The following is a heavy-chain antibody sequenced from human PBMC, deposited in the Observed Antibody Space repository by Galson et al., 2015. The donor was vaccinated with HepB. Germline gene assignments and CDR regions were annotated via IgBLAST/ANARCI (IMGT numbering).Heavy chain of an antibody. CDR1: GYTFTSYG. CDR3: ARDVRPNWNYGSSGSGWDY. J-gene: IGHJ4*02. V-gene: IGHV1-18*04. Sequence: SVKVSCKVSGYTFTSYGISWVRQAPGQGLEWMGWISAYNGNTNYAQKLQGRVTMTTDTSTGTAYMELRSLRSDDTAVYYCARDVRPNWNYGSSGSGWDYWGQGTLVTVSS. D-gene: IGHD3-22*01. CDR2: ISAYNGNT.